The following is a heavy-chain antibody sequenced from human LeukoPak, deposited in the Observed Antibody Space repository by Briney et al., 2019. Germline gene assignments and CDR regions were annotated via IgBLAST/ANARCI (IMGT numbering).Heavy chain of an antibody. Sequence: GGSLRLSCAASGFTFSSYAMSWVRQAPGKGLEWVSAISGSGGSTYYADSVKGRFTISRDNSKNTLYLQMNSLRAEDTAVYYCAKDGARITVIVVVITTHFDYWGQGTLVTVSS. CDR3: AKDGARITVIVVVITTHFDY. V-gene: IGHV3-23*01. J-gene: IGHJ4*02. CDR1: GFTFSSYA. D-gene: IGHD3-22*01. CDR2: ISGSGGST.